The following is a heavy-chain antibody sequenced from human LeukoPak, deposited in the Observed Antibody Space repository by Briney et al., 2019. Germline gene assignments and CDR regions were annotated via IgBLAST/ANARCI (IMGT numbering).Heavy chain of an antibody. CDR1: GGSISSYY. J-gene: IGHJ4*02. CDR2: IYYSGST. Sequence: SETLSLTCTVSGGSISSYYWSWIRQPPGKGLEWIGYIYYSGSTNYNPSLKSRVTISVDTSKNQFSLKLSSVTAADTAVYYCARGPPVDYWGRGTLVTVSS. CDR3: ARGPPVDY. V-gene: IGHV4-59*01.